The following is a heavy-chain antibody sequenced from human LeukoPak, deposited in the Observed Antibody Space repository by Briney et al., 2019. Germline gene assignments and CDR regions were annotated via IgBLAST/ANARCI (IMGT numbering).Heavy chain of an antibody. Sequence: GASVKVSCKASGYTFTSYGISWVAQAAGQGVEGWGWISAYNGNTNYAQKLQGRVTMTTDTSTSTAYMELRSLRSDDTAVYYCARDAWLRDYYGMDVWGQGTTVTVSS. CDR3: ARDAWLRDYYGMDV. D-gene: IGHD3-10*01. J-gene: IGHJ6*02. V-gene: IGHV1-18*01. CDR2: ISAYNGNT. CDR1: GYTFTSYG.